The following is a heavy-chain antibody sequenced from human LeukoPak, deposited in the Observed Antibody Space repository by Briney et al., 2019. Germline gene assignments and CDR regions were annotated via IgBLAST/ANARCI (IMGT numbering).Heavy chain of an antibody. CDR1: GGSISSGDYY. J-gene: IGHJ4*02. Sequence: PSETLSLTCTVSGGSISSGDYYWSWIRQPPGKGLEWIGYIYYSGSTYYNPSLKSRVTISVDTSKNQFSLKLSSVTAADTAVYYCARENNWNYLRHFDYWGQGTLVTVSS. V-gene: IGHV4-30-4*01. D-gene: IGHD1-7*01. CDR3: ARENNWNYLRHFDY. CDR2: IYYSGST.